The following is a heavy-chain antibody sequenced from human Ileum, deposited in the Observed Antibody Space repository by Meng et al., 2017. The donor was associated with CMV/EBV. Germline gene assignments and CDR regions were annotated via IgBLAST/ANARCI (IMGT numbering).Heavy chain of an antibody. CDR1: GGIFSSYT. J-gene: IGHJ4*02. CDR3: ARDPLVSHTGTGAEKAMRDY. V-gene: IGHV1-69*08. D-gene: IGHD3/OR15-3a*01. CDR2: TIPILGRA. Sequence: SVKVSCKASGGIFSSYTISWLRQPAGQGLEWMGRTIPILGRANYAQKFQGRVTITADKSTSTAYMELSSQRTEDTAVYYCARDPLVSHTGTGAEKAMRDYWGQGTLVTVSS.